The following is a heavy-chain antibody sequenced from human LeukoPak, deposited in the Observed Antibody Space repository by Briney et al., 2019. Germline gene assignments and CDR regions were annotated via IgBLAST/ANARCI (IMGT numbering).Heavy chain of an antibody. CDR3: ARDWATGSPRD. CDR1: GGSISSSSYY. J-gene: IGHJ4*02. V-gene: IGHV4-39*07. D-gene: IGHD1-14*01. CDR2: IYHSGST. Sequence: SETLSLTCTVSGGSISSSSYYWGWIRQPPGKGLEWIGSIYHSGSTYYNPSLKSRVTISVDTSKNQFSLKLSSVTAADTAVYYCARDWATGSPRDWGQGTLVTVSS.